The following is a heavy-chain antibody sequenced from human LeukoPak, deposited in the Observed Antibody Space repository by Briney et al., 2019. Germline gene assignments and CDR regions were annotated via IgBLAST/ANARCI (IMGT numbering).Heavy chain of an antibody. Sequence: GASVKVSCKASGYTFTSYGISWVRQATGQGLEWMGWMNPNSGNTGYAQKFQGRITMTRNTSITTAYMELSSLRSDDTAVYYCARSDTWGSTSSFPRDCYGMDVWGQGTTVTVSS. V-gene: IGHV1-8*02. CDR1: GYTFTSYG. CDR2: MNPNSGNT. J-gene: IGHJ6*02. D-gene: IGHD6-13*01. CDR3: ARSDTWGSTSSFPRDCYGMDV.